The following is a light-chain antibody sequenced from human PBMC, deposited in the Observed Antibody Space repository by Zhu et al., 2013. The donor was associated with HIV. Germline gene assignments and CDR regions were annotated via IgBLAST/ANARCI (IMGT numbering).Light chain of an antibody. CDR2: SNN. CDR3: AAWDDSLSVV. J-gene: IGLJ2*01. V-gene: IGLV1-44*01. CDR1: SSNIGTNT. Sequence: QSVLTQPPSVSGTPGQRVTISCSGSSSNIGTNTVNWYQQLPGTAPKLLIYSNNQRPSGVPDRFSGSKSGTSASLAISGLQSEDEADYYCAAWDDSLSVVFGGGTKLTVL.